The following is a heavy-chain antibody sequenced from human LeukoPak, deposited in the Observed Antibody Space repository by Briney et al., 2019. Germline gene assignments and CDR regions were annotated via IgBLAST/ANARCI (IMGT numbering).Heavy chain of an antibody. CDR3: ATSRGYSYGPPNKYYYYYYGMDV. CDR1: GYTLTELS. Sequence: ASVKVSCKVSGYTLTELSMHWVRQAPGKGLEWMGGFDPIDGETIYAQKFQGRVTMTEDTSTDTAYMELSSLRSEDTAVYYCATSRGYSYGPPNKYYYYYYGMDVWGKGTTVTVSS. D-gene: IGHD5-18*01. J-gene: IGHJ6*04. V-gene: IGHV1-24*01. CDR2: FDPIDGET.